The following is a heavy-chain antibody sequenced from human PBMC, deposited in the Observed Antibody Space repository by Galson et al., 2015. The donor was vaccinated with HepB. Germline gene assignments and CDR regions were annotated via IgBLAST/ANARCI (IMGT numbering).Heavy chain of an antibody. CDR2: IIPILGIA. CDR1: GGTFSSYA. D-gene: IGHD1-1*01. Sequence: SVKVSCKASGGTFSSYAISWVRQAPGQGLEWMGGIIPILGIANYAQEFQGRVTITRDTSMGTAYMELSSLRSEDTAVYYCARGGTGTTSYYYYAMDVWGQGTTVTVSS. V-gene: IGHV1-69*10. CDR3: ARGGTGTTSYYYYAMDV. J-gene: IGHJ6*02.